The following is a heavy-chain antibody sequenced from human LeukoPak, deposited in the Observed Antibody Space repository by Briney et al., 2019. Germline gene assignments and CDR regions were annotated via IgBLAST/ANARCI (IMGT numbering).Heavy chain of an antibody. Sequence: GRSLRLSCAASGFTFSSCAMSWVRQAPEKGLEWVSTISGSGAGTYYADSVKGRFTISRDNSKNTLFLQMNSLRADDTAVYYCAKDQRGAVTTSCWGQGTLVTVSS. D-gene: IGHD4-11*01. J-gene: IGHJ4*02. CDR3: AKDQRGAVTTSC. CDR2: ISGSGAGT. CDR1: GFTFSSCA. V-gene: IGHV3-23*01.